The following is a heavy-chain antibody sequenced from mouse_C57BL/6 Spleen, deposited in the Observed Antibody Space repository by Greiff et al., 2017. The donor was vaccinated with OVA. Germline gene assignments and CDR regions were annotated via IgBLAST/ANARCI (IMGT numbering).Heavy chain of an antibody. CDR2: IYPGSGST. CDR3: ADLTRTAAYDY. J-gene: IGHJ2*01. Sequence: QVQLKQPGAELVKPGASVKMSCKASGYTFTSYWITWVKQRPGQGLEWIGDIYPGSGSTNYNEKFKSKATLTVDTSSSTAYMQHSSLTSEDSAVYYCADLTRTAAYDYWGQGTTLTVSS. CDR1: GYTFTSYW. V-gene: IGHV1-55*01. D-gene: IGHD4-1*01.